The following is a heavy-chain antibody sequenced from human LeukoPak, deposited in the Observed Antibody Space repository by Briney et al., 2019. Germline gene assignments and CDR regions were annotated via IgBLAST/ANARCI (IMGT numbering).Heavy chain of an antibody. CDR3: TRLLGYCSSTSCQVYAFDI. J-gene: IGHJ3*02. D-gene: IGHD2-2*01. CDR2: IHPGDSDT. V-gene: IGHV5-51*01. Sequence: GESLKISCEGSGYSFTSYWIGWVRQMPGKGLVWMGIIHPGDSDTRYSPSFQGQVTISADKSISTAYLQWSSLKASDTAMYYCTRLLGYCSSTSCQVYAFDIWGQGTIVTVPS. CDR1: GYSFTSYW.